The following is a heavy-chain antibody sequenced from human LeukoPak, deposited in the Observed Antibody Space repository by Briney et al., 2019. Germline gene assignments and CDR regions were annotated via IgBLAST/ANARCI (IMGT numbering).Heavy chain of an antibody. D-gene: IGHD3-22*01. V-gene: IGHV3-30*02. Sequence: PGGSLRLSCAASGFTFSSYGMHWVRQAPGKGLEWVAFIRYDGSNKYYADSVKGRLTISRDNSKNTLYLQMNSLRAEDTAVYYCAKEEYYYDSSSGFDYWGQGTLVSVSS. CDR2: IRYDGSNK. CDR1: GFTFSSYG. CDR3: AKEEYYYDSSSGFDY. J-gene: IGHJ4*02.